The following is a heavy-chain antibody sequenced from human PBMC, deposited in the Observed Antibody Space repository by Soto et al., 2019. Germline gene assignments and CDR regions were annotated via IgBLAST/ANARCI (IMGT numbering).Heavy chain of an antibody. D-gene: IGHD6-13*01. CDR3: AREGYSSSWYEGDWFDP. J-gene: IGHJ5*02. Sequence: GGSLRLSCAASGFTFSSYGMHWVRQAPGKGLEWVAVIWYDGSNKYYADSVKGRLTISRDNSKNTLYLQMNSLRAEDTAVYYCAREGYSSSWYEGDWFDPWGQGTLVTVSS. CDR2: IWYDGSNK. CDR1: GFTFSSYG. V-gene: IGHV3-33*01.